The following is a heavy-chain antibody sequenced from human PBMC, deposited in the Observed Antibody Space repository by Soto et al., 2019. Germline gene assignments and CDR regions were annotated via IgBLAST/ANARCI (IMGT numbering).Heavy chain of an antibody. Sequence: SVKVSCKASGGTFSSYAISWVRQAPGQGLEWMGGIIPIFGTANYAQKFQGRVTITADESTSTAYMELSSLRSEDTAVYYCAKDQTSEEKIAAAGVCGMDVWGQGTTVTVSS. CDR2: IIPIFGTA. CDR3: AKDQTSEEKIAAAGVCGMDV. D-gene: IGHD6-13*01. J-gene: IGHJ6*02. CDR1: GGTFSSYA. V-gene: IGHV1-69*13.